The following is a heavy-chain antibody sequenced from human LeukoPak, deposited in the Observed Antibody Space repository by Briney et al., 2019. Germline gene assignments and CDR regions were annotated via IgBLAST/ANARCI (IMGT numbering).Heavy chain of an antibody. J-gene: IGHJ4*02. Sequence: GRSLRLSCAASGFTFNIYGMHWVRQAPGKGLEWVAAISYDGSKQYYADSVKGRFTVSRDNSKNTLYLEMNSLRAEDTAVYYCAKGGGSGYYDSSACCFDYWGQGTLVTVTS. CDR3: AKGGGSGYYDSSACCFDY. CDR1: GFTFNIYG. D-gene: IGHD3-22*01. CDR2: ISYDGSKQ. V-gene: IGHV3-30*18.